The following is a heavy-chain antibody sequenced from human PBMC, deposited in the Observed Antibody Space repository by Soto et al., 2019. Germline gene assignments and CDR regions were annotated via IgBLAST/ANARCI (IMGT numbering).Heavy chain of an antibody. J-gene: IGHJ6*03. CDR1: GFTFSSYG. Sequence: GGSLRLSCAASGFTFSSYGMHWVRQAPGKGLEWVAVIWYDGSNKYYADSVKGRFTISRDNSKNTLYLQMNSLRAEDTAVYYCARGKTHYYMDVWGKGTTVTVSS. CDR2: IWYDGSNK. CDR3: ARGKTHYYMDV. V-gene: IGHV3-33*01.